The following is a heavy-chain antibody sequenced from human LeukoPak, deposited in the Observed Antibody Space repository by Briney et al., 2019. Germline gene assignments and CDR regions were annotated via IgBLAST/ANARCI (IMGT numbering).Heavy chain of an antibody. CDR3: TRGGRYTSYYWQY. D-gene: IGHD1-26*01. J-gene: IGHJ4*02. CDR2: IKKDGSEK. V-gene: IGHV3-7*01. CDR1: ELIFSDFC. Sequence: PGGSLRLSCVASELIFSDFCMTWVRHSRGKGLEWVATIKKDGSEKYYVDSVKGRFTISRDNAENTLYLHMNSLRAEDTAVYYCTRGGRYTSYYWQYWGLGTLVTVSS.